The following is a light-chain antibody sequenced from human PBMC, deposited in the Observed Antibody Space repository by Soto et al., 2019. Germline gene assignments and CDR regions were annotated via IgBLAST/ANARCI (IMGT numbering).Light chain of an antibody. CDR1: QSVTSNY. Sequence: EIVLTQSPGTLSLSPGERATLSCRASQSVTSNYLAWYQQKPGQAPRLLIFGASHRATGIPDRFSGGGSGTDFTLTISRLEPEDFAVYYCQQYGSSPPYPFGRGTRLEIK. V-gene: IGKV3-20*01. CDR2: GAS. CDR3: QQYGSSPPYP. J-gene: IGKJ5*01.